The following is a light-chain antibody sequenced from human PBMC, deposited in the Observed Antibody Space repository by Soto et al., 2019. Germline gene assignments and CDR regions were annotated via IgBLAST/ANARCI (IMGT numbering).Light chain of an antibody. J-gene: IGKJ1*01. CDR3: QPYHTTPLT. V-gene: IGKV4-1*01. CDR2: WAS. Sequence: DIVMTQSPDSLAVSLGERATINCKSSESVFSSFTNRNYLVWYQLKPGQPPKLLLSWASTRESVVPDRFSGIGSGTDFTLTISSLQAEDVAVYCFQPYHTTPLTFGQGTKVEV. CDR1: ESVFSSFTNRNY.